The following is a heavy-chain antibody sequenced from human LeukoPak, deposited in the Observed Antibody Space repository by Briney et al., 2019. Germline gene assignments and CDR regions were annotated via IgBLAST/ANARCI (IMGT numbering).Heavy chain of an antibody. CDR2: INTDGSST. V-gene: IGHV3-74*01. CDR3: AREYSSSWYPLYYFDY. D-gene: IGHD6-13*01. CDR1: GFTFSSYW. Sequence: PGGSLRLSCAASGFTFSSYWMHWVRQAPGKGLVWVSRINTDGSSTSYADSVKGRFTISRDSVKNTLYLQMNSLRAEDTAVYYCAREYSSSWYPLYYFDYWGQGTLVTVSS. J-gene: IGHJ4*02.